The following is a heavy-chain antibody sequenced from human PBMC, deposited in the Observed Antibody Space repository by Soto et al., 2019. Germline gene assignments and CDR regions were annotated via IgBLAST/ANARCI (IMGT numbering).Heavy chain of an antibody. J-gene: IGHJ4*02. D-gene: IGHD6-6*01. CDR2: IDYSGPT. CDR1: GASISNSNYY. V-gene: IGHV4-39*01. Sequence: QLQLQEPGPGLVKPSETLSLTCTVSGASISNSNYYWGWIRQPPGKGLEWIGSIDYSGPTFYSPSLKSRVTISVDTSENQFSLKLTSVTAADTAVYYCARLPVFKPLVYFEYWGQGTLVTVSS. CDR3: ARLPVFKPLVYFEY.